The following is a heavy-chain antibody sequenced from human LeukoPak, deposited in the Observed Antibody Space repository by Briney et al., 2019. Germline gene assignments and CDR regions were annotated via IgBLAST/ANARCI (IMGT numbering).Heavy chain of an antibody. J-gene: IGHJ4*02. Sequence: PSETLSLTCAVYGGSFSGYYWSWIRQPPGKGLEWIGEINHSGSTNYNPSLKSRVTISVDTSKNQFSLKLSSVTAADTAVYYCARENYYDSSGFDYWGQGTLVIVSS. CDR3: ARENYYDSSGFDY. D-gene: IGHD3-22*01. CDR1: GGSFSGYY. CDR2: INHSGST. V-gene: IGHV4-34*01.